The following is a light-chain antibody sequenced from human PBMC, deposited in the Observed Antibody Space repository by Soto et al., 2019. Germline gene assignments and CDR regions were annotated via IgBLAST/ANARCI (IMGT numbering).Light chain of an antibody. CDR2: GAX. J-gene: IGKJ5*01. Sequence: IVVTKSPGTLTLSPGERATLSXRASHSVSRSYLAWYQQKPXXSPRLXXXGAXSRGTGIPDRFSGSGSGTDFTLTISRLEPEDVAWYYCQQYGSSSPITVGQGTRLEIK. CDR1: HSVSRSY. V-gene: IGKV3-20*01. CDR3: QQYGSSSPIT.